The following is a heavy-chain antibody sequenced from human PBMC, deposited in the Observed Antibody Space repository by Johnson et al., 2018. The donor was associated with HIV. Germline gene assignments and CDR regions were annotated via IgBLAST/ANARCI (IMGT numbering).Heavy chain of an antibody. CDR1: GFTFSSYG. J-gene: IGHJ3*02. D-gene: IGHD6-19*01. Sequence: QVQLVESGGGVVQPGRSLRLSCAASGFTFSSYGMHWVRQAPGKGLEWVAVISYDGSDKYYADSVKGRPTISRDNSKTTLYLQMNSLRAGDTAVYFCARGKDMAGTGAFDIWGQGTMVTVSS. V-gene: IGHV3-30*03. CDR2: ISYDGSDK. CDR3: ARGKDMAGTGAFDI.